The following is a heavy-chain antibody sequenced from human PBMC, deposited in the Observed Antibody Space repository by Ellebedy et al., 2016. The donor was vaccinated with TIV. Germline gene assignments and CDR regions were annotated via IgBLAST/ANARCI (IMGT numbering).Heavy chain of an antibody. CDR2: INPNSSGT. CDR3: ARGIDYGGITLALDI. V-gene: IGHV1-2*06. Sequence: AASVKVSCKTSGYTFSDYYIHWVRQAPGQGLEWMGRINPNSSGTKYAQKFQGRVTLTRDTSISTAYMELRRLRSDDTAVYYCARGIDYGGITLALDIWGQGTMVTVSS. CDR1: GYTFSDYY. D-gene: IGHD4-23*01. J-gene: IGHJ3*02.